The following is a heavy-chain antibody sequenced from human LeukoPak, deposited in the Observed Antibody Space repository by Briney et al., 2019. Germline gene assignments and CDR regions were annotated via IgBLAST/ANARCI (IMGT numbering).Heavy chain of an antibody. CDR2: IKQEGSEK. CDR1: GFTFSSFW. J-gene: IGHJ4*02. V-gene: IGHV3-7*01. CDR3: ARGFELDY. Sequence: PGGSLRLSCAASGFTFSSFWMSWVRQAPGKGLEWVANIKQEGSEKYYVGSVKGRFTISRDDARNSLYLQMNSLRAEDTAEYFCARGFELDYWGQGTLVTVSS.